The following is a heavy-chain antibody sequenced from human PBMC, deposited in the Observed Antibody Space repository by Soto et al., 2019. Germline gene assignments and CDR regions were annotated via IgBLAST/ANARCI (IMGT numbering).Heavy chain of an antibody. CDR2: ISYDGSNK. CDR1: GFTFSSYG. J-gene: IGHJ4*02. V-gene: IGHV3-30*18. Sequence: GGSLRLSCAASGFTFSSYGMHWVRQAPGKGLEWVAVISYDGSNKYYADSVKGRFTISRDNSKNTLYLQMNSLRAEETAVYYCAKVFRSGSYDFGYWGQGTLVSVSS. D-gene: IGHD1-26*01. CDR3: AKVFRSGSYDFGY.